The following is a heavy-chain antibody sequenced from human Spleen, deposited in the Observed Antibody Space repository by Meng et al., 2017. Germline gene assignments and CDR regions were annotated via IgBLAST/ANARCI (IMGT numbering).Heavy chain of an antibody. CDR1: GGSSSGYY. V-gene: IGHV4-34*01. J-gene: IGHJ5*02. Sequence: QVQLQQWGAGLLKPSETLSLTCAVYGGSSSGYYWGWIRLPPGKGLEYIGSIYHTGSTYYNPSLKSRVTISVDTSKNHFSLNLNSVTAADTAVYYCVRHAGGTSKFGPWGQGTLVTVSS. D-gene: IGHD4-23*01. CDR3: VRHAGGTSKFGP. CDR2: IYHTGST.